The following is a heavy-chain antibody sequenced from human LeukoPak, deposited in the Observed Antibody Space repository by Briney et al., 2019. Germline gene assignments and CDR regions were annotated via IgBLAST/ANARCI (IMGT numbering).Heavy chain of an antibody. CDR3: ARGLSYLYYYDSSGYL. V-gene: IGHV4-30-4*01. CDR2: IYYSGST. J-gene: IGHJ5*02. D-gene: IGHD3-22*01. CDR1: GGSISSGDYY. Sequence: SETLSLTCTVSGGSISSGDYYWSWIRQPPGKGLEWIGYIYYSGSTNYNPSLKSRVTISVDTSKNQFSLKLSSVTAADTAVYYCARGLSYLYYYDSSGYLWGQGTLVTVSS.